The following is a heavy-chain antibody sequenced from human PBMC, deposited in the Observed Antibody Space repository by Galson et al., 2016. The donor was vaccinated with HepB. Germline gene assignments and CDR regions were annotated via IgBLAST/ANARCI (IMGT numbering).Heavy chain of an antibody. V-gene: IGHV3-7*03. CDR3: ARDRRYCASTTCPLQYYGMDV. CDR2: INQDRTEK. D-gene: IGHD2-2*01. CDR1: GFTFKKYW. J-gene: IGHJ6*02. Sequence: SLRLSCAASGFTFKKYWMTWVRQAPGKGLEWVANINQDRTEKHYVDSVKGRSTISRDNAENSLYLQMNSLGGEDTAVYYCARDRRYCASTTCPLQYYGMDVWGQGTTVTVSS.